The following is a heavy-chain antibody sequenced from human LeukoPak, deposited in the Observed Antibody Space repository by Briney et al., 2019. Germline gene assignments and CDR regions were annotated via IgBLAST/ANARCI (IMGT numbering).Heavy chain of an antibody. CDR2: IYTSGST. Sequence: SETLSLTCTVSGGSISSYYWSWIRQPAGKGLEWIGRIYTSGSTDYNPSLKSRVTMSVDTSKNQFSLKLSSVTAADTAVYYCARGARFYSGSYPFDYWGQGTLVTVSS. V-gene: IGHV4-4*07. J-gene: IGHJ4*02. D-gene: IGHD1-26*01. CDR1: GGSISSYY. CDR3: ARGARFYSGSYPFDY.